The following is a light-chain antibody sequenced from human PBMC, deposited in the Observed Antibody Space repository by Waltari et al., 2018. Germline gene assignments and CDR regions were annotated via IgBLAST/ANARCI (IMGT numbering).Light chain of an antibody. CDR1: SSAIGIYNV. CDR3: SSYAGSVV. J-gene: IGLJ3*02. Sequence: QSALTQPASVSGSPGQSITISCTGSSSAIGIYNVVSWYQNHPGKAPKLLIYGVNNRPSGVSNRFSGSKSGNTASLTISGLQAEDEADYYCSSYAGSVVFGGGTKLTVL. V-gene: IGLV2-23*02. CDR2: GVN.